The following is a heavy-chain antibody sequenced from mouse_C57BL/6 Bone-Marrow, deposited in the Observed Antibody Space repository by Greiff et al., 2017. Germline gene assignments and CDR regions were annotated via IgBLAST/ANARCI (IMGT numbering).Heavy chain of an antibody. Sequence: QVQLQQSGAELAKPGASVKLSCKASGYTFTSYWMHWVKQRPGQGLEWIGYINPSSGSTKYNQTLKDKATLTADKSSSTAYMQLSSLTYEDSAVYYCARGENGNYEMYFDYWGQGTTLTVSA. CDR1: GYTFTSYW. V-gene: IGHV1-7*01. J-gene: IGHJ2*01. D-gene: IGHD2-1*01. CDR2: INPSSGST. CDR3: ARGENGNYEMYFDY.